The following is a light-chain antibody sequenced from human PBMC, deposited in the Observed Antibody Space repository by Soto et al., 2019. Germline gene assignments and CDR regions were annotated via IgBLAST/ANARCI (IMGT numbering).Light chain of an antibody. V-gene: IGKV1-12*01. CDR2: VAS. J-gene: IGKJ4*02. CDR1: QGVSSR. Sequence: DIQMTQSPSSVSASVGDTVAITCRASQGVSSRLAWYQQKPGTAPKVLISVASSLQSGVPSRFSGSGSGTDFTLTISSLQPEDFATYYCQQTNSFPLPFGGGTKVEIK. CDR3: QQTNSFPLP.